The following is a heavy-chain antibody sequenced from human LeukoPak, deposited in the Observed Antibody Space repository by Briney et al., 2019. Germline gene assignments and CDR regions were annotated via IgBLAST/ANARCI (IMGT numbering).Heavy chain of an antibody. D-gene: IGHD3-10*01. V-gene: IGHV3-48*01. CDR3: ARDLKWFGELLFPNWFDP. Sequence: GGSLRLSCAASGFTFSSYSMNWVRQAPGKGLEWVSYISSSSSTIYYADSVKGRFTISRDNAKNSLYLQMNSLRAEDTAVYYCARDLKWFGELLFPNWFDPWGQGTLVTVSS. CDR1: GFTFSSYS. CDR2: ISSSSSTI. J-gene: IGHJ5*02.